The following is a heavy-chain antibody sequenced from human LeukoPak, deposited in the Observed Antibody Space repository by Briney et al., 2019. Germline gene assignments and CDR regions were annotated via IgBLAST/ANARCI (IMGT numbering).Heavy chain of an antibody. V-gene: IGHV1-2*02. D-gene: IGHD3-9*01. J-gene: IGHJ5*02. Sequence: ASVKVSCKASGYTFTGYYMHWVRQAPGQGLEWMGWINPNSGGTNYAQKFQGRVTMTRDTSISTAYMELSRLRSDDTAVYYCARGSRYFDWLRVALNWFDPWGQGTLVTVSS. CDR2: INPNSGGT. CDR1: GYTFTGYY. CDR3: ARGSRYFDWLRVALNWFDP.